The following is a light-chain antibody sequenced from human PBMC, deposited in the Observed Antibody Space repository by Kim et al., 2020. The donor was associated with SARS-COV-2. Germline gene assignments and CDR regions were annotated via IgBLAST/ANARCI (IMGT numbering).Light chain of an antibody. CDR1: QSVSSSY. Sequence: EIVLTQSPGTLSLSPGERATLSCRASQSVSSSYLSWYQQKPDQAPRLLIYGASSRATGIPDRFSGSASGTDFTLTISRLEPEVVAVYYYQQYDSSPCTFGQGTKVDIK. CDR2: GAS. J-gene: IGKJ1*01. V-gene: IGKV3-20*01. CDR3: QQYDSSPCT.